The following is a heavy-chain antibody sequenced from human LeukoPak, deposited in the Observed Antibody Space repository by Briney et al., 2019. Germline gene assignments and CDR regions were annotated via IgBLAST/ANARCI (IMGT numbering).Heavy chain of an antibody. CDR1: GFTFSDYY. V-gene: IGHV3-11*04. D-gene: IGHD3-10*01. Sequence: SGGSLRLSCAASGFTFSDYYMSWIRQAPGKGLEWVSYISSSGSTIYYADSVKGRFTISRDNAKNSLYLQMNSLRAEDTAVYYCARDSSYYYGSGRGAFDIWGQGTMVTVSS. CDR2: ISSSGSTI. CDR3: ARDSSYYYGSGRGAFDI. J-gene: IGHJ3*02.